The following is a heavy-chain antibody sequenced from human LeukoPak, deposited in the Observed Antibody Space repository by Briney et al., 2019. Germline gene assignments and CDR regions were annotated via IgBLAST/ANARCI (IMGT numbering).Heavy chain of an antibody. Sequence: ASVKVSCKASGYTFTSYGFSWVRQAPGQGLEWMGWISAYNGNTNYAQKLQGRVTMTTDTSTSTAYMELRSLRSDDTAVYYCAREKLGQSPMDVWGKGTTVTVSS. CDR2: ISAYNGNT. D-gene: IGHD7-27*01. V-gene: IGHV1-18*01. J-gene: IGHJ6*03. CDR3: AREKLGQSPMDV. CDR1: GYTFTSYG.